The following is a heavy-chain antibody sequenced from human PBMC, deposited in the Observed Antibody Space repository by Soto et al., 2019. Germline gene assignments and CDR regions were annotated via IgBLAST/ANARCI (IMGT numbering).Heavy chain of an antibody. D-gene: IGHD2-8*01. V-gene: IGHV3-64*01. J-gene: IGHJ4*02. CDR3: ARDRCTNGVCYAPSDY. Sequence: EVQLVESGGGLVQPGGSLRLSCATSGFTFSTYAMHWVRQAPGKGLEYVSAISSNGRSTYSANSVKGRFTISRDNSKNTLYLQMDSLSAEDMAVYYCARDRCTNGVCYAPSDYWGQGTLVTVSS. CDR1: GFTFSTYA. CDR2: ISSNGRST.